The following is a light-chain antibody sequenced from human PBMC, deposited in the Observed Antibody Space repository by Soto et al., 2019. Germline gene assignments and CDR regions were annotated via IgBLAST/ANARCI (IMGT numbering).Light chain of an antibody. CDR1: SSDVGGYNY. CDR3: SSYTSSSTQFV. J-gene: IGLJ7*01. V-gene: IGLV2-14*01. CDR2: EVS. Sequence: QSALTQPASVSGSPGQSITISCTGTSSDVGGYNYVSWYQQHPGKAPKLMIYEVSNRPSGVSNRFSGSKSGNTASLTISGLQAEDEADYYCSSYTSSSTQFVFGTGTQLIVL.